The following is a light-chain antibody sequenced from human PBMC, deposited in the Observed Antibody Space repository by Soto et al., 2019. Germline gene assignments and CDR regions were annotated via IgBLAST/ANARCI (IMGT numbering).Light chain of an antibody. CDR3: CSYAGSGTFWG. Sequence: QSALTQPASVSGSPGQSITISCTGTSSDVGRYNLVSWYQQHPGKAPKIIIYEASERPAGVSNRFFGSKSGNTASLTISGVQAEDEADYYCCSYAGSGTFWGFGGGTKLTVL. J-gene: IGLJ3*02. CDR1: SSDVGRYNL. V-gene: IGLV2-23*01. CDR2: EAS.